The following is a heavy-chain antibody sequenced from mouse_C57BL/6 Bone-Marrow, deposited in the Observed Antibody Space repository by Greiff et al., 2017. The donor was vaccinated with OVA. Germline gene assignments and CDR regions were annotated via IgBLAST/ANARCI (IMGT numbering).Heavy chain of an antibody. CDR2: ISNGGGST. V-gene: IGHV5-12*01. CDR1: GFTFSDYY. D-gene: IGHD1-1*01. CDR3: ARMDYGSPFDY. J-gene: IGHJ2*01. Sequence: EVQGVESGGGLVQPGGSLKLSCAASGFTFSDYYMYWVRQTPEKRLEWVAYISNGGGSTYYPDTVTGRFTSSRDNAKNTLYLQMSRLKSEDTAMYYCARMDYGSPFDYWGQGTTLTVSS.